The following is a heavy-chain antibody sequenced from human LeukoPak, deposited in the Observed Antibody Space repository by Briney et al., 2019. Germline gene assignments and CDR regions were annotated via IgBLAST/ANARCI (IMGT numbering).Heavy chain of an antibody. Sequence: GSLRLSCAASGFTFSSYTMGWVRQAPGKGLEWVSLISSGVSTIYYADSVEGRFTISRDNARNSLYLQMNSLRDEDTAVYYCVRGQGYWGQGTLVTVSS. CDR2: ISSGVSTI. CDR1: GFTFSSYT. CDR3: VRGQGY. J-gene: IGHJ4*02. V-gene: IGHV3-48*02.